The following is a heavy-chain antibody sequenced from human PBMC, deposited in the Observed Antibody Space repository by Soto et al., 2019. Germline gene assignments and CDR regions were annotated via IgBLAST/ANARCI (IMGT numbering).Heavy chain of an antibody. Sequence: STIYYADSVKGRFTISRDNAKNSLYLQMNSLRAEDTAVYYCASRKTIVVVTAIEFDYWGQGTLVTVSS. V-gene: IGHV3-11*01. D-gene: IGHD2-21*02. CDR3: ASRKTIVVVTAIEFDY. CDR2: STI. J-gene: IGHJ4*02.